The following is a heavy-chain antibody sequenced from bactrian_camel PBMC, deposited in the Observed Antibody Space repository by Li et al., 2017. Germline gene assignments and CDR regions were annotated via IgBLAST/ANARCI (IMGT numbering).Heavy chain of an antibody. Sequence: HVQLVESGGGSVQAGGALKLACVVSGYEWNYYCISWFRQRPGNEREGVAAISSDGATNYVDSVEGRFTISRDNAKNTLYLQMNSLKTEDTTVYYCAATDGWVPSSLGQGTQVTVS. D-gene: IGHD5*01. CDR2: ISSDGAT. CDR1: GYEWNYYC. V-gene: IGHV3S63*01. J-gene: IGHJ4*01.